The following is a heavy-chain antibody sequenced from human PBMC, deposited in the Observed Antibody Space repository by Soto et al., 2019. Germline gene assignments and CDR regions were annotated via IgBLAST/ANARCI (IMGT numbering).Heavy chain of an antibody. CDR3: ARGPQQLAHLGYYMDV. D-gene: IGHD6-13*01. V-gene: IGHV1-8*01. J-gene: IGHJ6*03. CDR2: MNPNSGNT. CDR1: GYTFTSYD. Sequence: GASVKVSCKASGYTFTSYDINWVRQATGQGLEWMGWMNPNSGNTGYAQKFQGRVTMTRNTSISTAYMELSSLRSEDTAVYYCARGPQQLAHLGYYMDVWGKGTTVTVSS.